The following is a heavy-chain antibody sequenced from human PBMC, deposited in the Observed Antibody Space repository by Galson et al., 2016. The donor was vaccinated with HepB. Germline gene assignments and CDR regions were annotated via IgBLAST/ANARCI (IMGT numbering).Heavy chain of an antibody. V-gene: IGHV4-59*01. CDR3: ARAGTRYGDGNLDY. J-gene: IGHJ4*02. CDR1: GDSISNYY. CDR2: ISYSGTT. Sequence: SETLSLTCTVSGDSISNYYWSWIRQPPGKGLEWIGYISYSGTTNYNPSLKRRVIISVNTSKNQVSLRLSSVNVPDAALYFCARAGTRYGDGNLDYWGRGTLVTVSS. D-gene: IGHD4-17*01.